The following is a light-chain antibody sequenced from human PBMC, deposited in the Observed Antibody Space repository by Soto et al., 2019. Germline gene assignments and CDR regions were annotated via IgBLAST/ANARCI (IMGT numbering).Light chain of an antibody. J-gene: IGKJ4*01. CDR2: DAS. CDR3: QQYNNWPRAT. CDR1: QTVRSSY. Sequence: EIVLTQSPATLSLSPGQRATLSCRASQTVRSSYLAWYQQKPGQAPRLLIYDASDRATGIPARFSGSGSGTEFNITISSLQSEDSAIYYCQQYNNWPRATFGGGTKVDIK. V-gene: IGKV3D-15*01.